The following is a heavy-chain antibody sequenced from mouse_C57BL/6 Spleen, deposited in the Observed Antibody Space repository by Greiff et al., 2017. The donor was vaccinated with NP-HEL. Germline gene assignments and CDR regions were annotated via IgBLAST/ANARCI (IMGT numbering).Heavy chain of an antibody. CDR1: GFNIKDDY. J-gene: IGHJ3*01. CDR2: IDPENGDT. D-gene: IGHD1-1*01. V-gene: IGHV14-4*01. CDR3: TPTSWFAY. Sequence: VQLQQSGAELVRPGASVKLSCTASGFNIKDDYMHWVKQRPEQGLEWIGWIDPENGDTEYASKFQGKATITADTSSNTAYLQLSSLTSEDTAVYYWTPTSWFAYWGQGTLVTVSA.